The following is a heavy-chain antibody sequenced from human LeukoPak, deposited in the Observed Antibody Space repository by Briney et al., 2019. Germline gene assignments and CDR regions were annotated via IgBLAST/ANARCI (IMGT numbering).Heavy chain of an antibody. Sequence: SETLSLTCTVSGGSISSYYWSWIRQPPGKGLEWIGYIYYSGSTNYNPSLKSRVTISVDTSKNQFSLKLSSVTAADTAVYYCASKARGCAFDIWGQGTMVTVSS. V-gene: IGHV4-59*01. CDR2: IYYSGST. CDR3: ASKARGCAFDI. CDR1: GGSISSYY. D-gene: IGHD3-16*01. J-gene: IGHJ3*02.